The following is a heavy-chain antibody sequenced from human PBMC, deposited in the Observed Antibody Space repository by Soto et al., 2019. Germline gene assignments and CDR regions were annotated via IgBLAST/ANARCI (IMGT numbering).Heavy chain of an antibody. CDR2: IFHSGST. Sequence: SETLSLTCAVSGASLRSNNWWSWVRQPPGKGLEWIGEIFHSGSTHYNPSLKPRVTISVDTSKSQFSLRLSPVTAADTAVYYCARESRLVPPSWGQGTLVTVSS. D-gene: IGHD6-19*01. CDR3: ARESRLVPPS. CDR1: GASLRSNNW. V-gene: IGHV4-4*02. J-gene: IGHJ5*02.